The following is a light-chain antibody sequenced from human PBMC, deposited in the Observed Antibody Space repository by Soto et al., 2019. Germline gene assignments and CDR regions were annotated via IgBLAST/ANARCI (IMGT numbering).Light chain of an antibody. J-gene: IGKJ5*01. Sequence: DIQMTQSPSSLSASVGDRVTITCRASQGISNYLAWYQQKPGKFPKLLIYAASTLQSGVPSRFSGSGSGTDFTLTISSLQPEDVATYYCQKYNSFSLITFGQGTRLEI. CDR1: QGISNY. V-gene: IGKV1-27*01. CDR2: AAS. CDR3: QKYNSFSLIT.